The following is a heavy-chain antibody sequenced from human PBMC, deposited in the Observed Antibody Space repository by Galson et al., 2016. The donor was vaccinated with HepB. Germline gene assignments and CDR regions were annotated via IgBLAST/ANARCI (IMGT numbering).Heavy chain of an antibody. CDR3: AKLAGFYLDSSGYPRDY. V-gene: IGHV3-33*06. J-gene: IGHJ4*02. D-gene: IGHD3-22*01. Sequence: SLRLSCAASGFTFSTYGMHWVRQAPGKGLEWVAVIYYDGSNKYYADSVKGRFTISRDNSKNTLYLQMNSLRGEDTAVYYCAKLAGFYLDSSGYPRDYWGQGTLVSVSS. CDR2: IYYDGSNK. CDR1: GFTFSTYG.